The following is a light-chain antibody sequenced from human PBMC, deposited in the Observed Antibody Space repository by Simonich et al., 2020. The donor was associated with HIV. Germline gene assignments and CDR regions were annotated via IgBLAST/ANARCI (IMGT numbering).Light chain of an antibody. CDR1: ALPKKY. V-gene: IGLV3-10*01. Sequence: SYELTQPPSVSVSPGQTARITCSGDALPKKYAYWYQQNSGQAPVLVIYEDSKRPSGIPARFSGSSSGTMATLTITRAQVEDEADYYCYSTDISGNHRVFGGGTKLTVL. CDR2: EDS. CDR3: YSTDISGNHRV. J-gene: IGLJ3*02.